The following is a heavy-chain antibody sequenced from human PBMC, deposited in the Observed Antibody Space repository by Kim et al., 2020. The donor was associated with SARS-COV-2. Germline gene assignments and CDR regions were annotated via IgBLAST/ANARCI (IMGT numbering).Heavy chain of an antibody. J-gene: IGHJ4*02. V-gene: IGHV3-11*06. D-gene: IGHD3-9*01. CDR3: ARDRRMYDILTGYRGDY. Sequence: SVKGQFTSSRDNAKNSVYLQMNSLRAEDTAVYYCARDRRMYDILTGYRGDYWGQGTLVTVSS.